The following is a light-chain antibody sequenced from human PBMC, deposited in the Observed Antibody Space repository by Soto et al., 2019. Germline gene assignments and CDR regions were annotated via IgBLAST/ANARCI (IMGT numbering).Light chain of an antibody. Sequence: EILMTQSPATLSVSPGERATLSCRASQSVSPNLAWYQQRPGQAPRLLIYGASTRATGIPGRFSGSGSGTEFTLTISSLESEDFAVYYCQQYYSWPSFGQGTRLEI. CDR2: GAS. CDR1: QSVSPN. CDR3: QQYYSWPS. J-gene: IGKJ5*01. V-gene: IGKV3-15*01.